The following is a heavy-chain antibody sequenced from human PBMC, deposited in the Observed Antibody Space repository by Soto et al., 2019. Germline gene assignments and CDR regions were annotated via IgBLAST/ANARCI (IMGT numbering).Heavy chain of an antibody. J-gene: IGHJ6*02. CDR1: GYTFTGYY. CDR2: INPNSGGT. Sequence: ASVKVSCKASGYTFTGYYMHWVRQAPGQGLEWMGWINPNSGGTNYAQKFQGWVTMTRDTSISTAYMELSRLRAEDTAVYYCAKSIRFPALYYYYYGMDVWGQGTTVTVSS. V-gene: IGHV1-2*04. CDR3: AKSIRFPALYYYYYGMDV. D-gene: IGHD3-16*01.